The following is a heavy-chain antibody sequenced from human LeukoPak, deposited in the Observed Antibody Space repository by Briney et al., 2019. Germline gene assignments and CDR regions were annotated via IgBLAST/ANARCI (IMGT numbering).Heavy chain of an antibody. CDR3: AGTMESGSFTTFDY. CDR1: GESFSGSY. D-gene: IGHD1-26*01. V-gene: IGHV4-34*01. Sequence: SETLSLTCAIYGESFSGSYWSWIRQPPGKGLEWIGEINHSGSTNYNPSLKSRVTISVDTSKNQFPLKLSSVTAADTAVYYCAGTMESGSFTTFDYWGQGTLVTVSS. CDR2: INHSGST. J-gene: IGHJ4*02.